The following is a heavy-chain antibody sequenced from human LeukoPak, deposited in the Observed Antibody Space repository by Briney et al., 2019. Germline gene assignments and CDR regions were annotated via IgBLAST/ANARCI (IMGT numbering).Heavy chain of an antibody. CDR1: GGTFSSYA. Sequence: ASVKVSCKXSGGTFSSYAISWVRQAPGQGLEWMGRIIPIFGTANYSQKFHGRVTITTDESTSTAYMELSSLRSEDTAVYYCATEPTIYDFWSGSMYYFDYWGQGTLVTVSS. CDR2: IIPIFGTA. J-gene: IGHJ4*02. D-gene: IGHD3-3*01. V-gene: IGHV1-69*05. CDR3: ATEPTIYDFWSGSMYYFDY.